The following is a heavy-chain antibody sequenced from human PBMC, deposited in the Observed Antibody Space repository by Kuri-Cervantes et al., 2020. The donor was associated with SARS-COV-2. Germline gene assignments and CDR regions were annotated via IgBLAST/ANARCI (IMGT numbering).Heavy chain of an antibody. CDR2: IISSSSSI. V-gene: IGHV3-21*01. J-gene: IGHJ6*03. Sequence: GESLKISCAASGSTFSSYSMNWVRQAPGKGLEWVSAIISSSSSIYYADSVKGRFTISRDNAKNSLYLQMNSLRAEDTAVYYCARVHKAGATYYYYYMDVWGKGTTVTVSS. CDR1: GSTFSSYS. CDR3: ARVHKAGATYYYYYMDV. D-gene: IGHD1-26*01.